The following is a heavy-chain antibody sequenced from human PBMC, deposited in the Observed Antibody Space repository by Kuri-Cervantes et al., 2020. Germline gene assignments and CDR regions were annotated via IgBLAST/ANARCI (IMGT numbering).Heavy chain of an antibody. J-gene: IGHJ5*02. CDR2: IIPIFGPA. CDR3: ASSPHCSGGSCYWFDP. V-gene: IGHV1-69*13. CDR1: GGTFSSYA. Sequence: SVKVSCKASGGTFSSYAVSWVRQAPGQGLEWMGGIIPIFGPANYAQKFQGRVTITADESTSTAYMELSSLRSEDTAVYYCASSPHCSGGSCYWFDPWGQGTLVTVSS. D-gene: IGHD2-15*01.